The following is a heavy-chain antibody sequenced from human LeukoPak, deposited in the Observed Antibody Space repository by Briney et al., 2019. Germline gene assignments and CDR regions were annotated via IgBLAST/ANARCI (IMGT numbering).Heavy chain of an antibody. CDR2: INPSGGST. CDR1: GYTFIRYY. D-gene: IGHD4-17*01. J-gene: IGHJ4*02. CDR3: ARGGYGDRIDY. V-gene: IGHV1-46*01. Sequence: ASVKVSRKAPGYTFIRYYMHWVRQAPGQGLEWMGIINPSGGSTSYAQKFQGRVTMTRDTSTSTVYMELSRLRSEDTAVYYCARGGYGDRIDYWGQGTLVSVSS.